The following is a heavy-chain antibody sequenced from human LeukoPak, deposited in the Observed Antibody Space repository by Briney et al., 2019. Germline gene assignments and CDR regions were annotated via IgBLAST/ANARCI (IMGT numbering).Heavy chain of an antibody. CDR2: IIPILGIA. CDR3: ARDGYSYGYGNDY. D-gene: IGHD5-18*01. V-gene: IGHV1-69*04. Sequence: SVKVSCKASGDTFSSYAISWVRQAPGQGLEWMGRIIPILGIANYAQKFQGRVTITADKSTSTAYMELSSLRSEDTAVYYCARDGYSYGYGNDYWGQGTLATVSS. CDR1: GDTFSSYA. J-gene: IGHJ4*02.